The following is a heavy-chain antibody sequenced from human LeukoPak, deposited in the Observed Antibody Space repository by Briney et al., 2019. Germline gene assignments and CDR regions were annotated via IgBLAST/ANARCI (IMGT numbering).Heavy chain of an antibody. Sequence: PGGSLRVSCGASGFSLTSNDMHCFRQGPGKGLEWVAVIWHDESIKRYAESVMGRFTVSKENSKNTMYLQMNSLRAEDTAVYYCAGGLLNTFGVDAWGQGTTVTVS. V-gene: IGHV3-33*01. CDR2: IWHDESIK. J-gene: IGHJ6*02. CDR1: GFSLTSND. CDR3: AGGLLNTFGVDA. D-gene: IGHD1/OR15-1a*01.